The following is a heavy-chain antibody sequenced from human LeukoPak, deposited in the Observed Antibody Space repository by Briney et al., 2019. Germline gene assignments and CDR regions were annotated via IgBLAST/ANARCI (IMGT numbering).Heavy chain of an antibody. CDR2: INHSGST. Sequence: PSETLSLTCAVYGGSFSGYYWSWIRQPPGKGLEWIGEINHSGSTNYNPSLKSRVTISVDTSKNQFSLKLSSVTAADTAVYYCATFTKYSSGWYLVRYFDYWGQGTLVTVSS. CDR1: GGSFSGYY. V-gene: IGHV4-34*01. D-gene: IGHD6-19*01. J-gene: IGHJ4*02. CDR3: ATFTKYSSGWYLVRYFDY.